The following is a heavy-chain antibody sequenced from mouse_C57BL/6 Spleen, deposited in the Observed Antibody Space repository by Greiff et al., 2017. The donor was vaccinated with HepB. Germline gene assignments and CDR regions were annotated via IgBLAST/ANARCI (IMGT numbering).Heavy chain of an antibody. CDR2: IRLKSDNYAT. CDR1: GFTFSNYW. D-gene: IGHD2-3*01. Sequence: EVQLVESGGGLVQPGGSMKLSCVASGFTFSNYWMNWVRQSPEKGLEWVAQIRLKSDNYATHYAESVKGRFTISRDDSKSSVYLQMNNLRAEDTGIYYCTIIYDGYLYWYFDVWGTGTTVTVSS. CDR3: TIIYDGYLYWYFDV. J-gene: IGHJ1*03. V-gene: IGHV6-3*01.